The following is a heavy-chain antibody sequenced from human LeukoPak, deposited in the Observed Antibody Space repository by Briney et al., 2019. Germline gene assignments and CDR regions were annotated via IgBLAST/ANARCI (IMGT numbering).Heavy chain of an antibody. Sequence: GRSLRLSCAASGFASSSYGMHWIRQAPGKGLEWVAVIWSDGSHKYYADSLKGRFTISRDNSKNMVYLQMDSLRVEDTAVYYCASAAGAFDMWGQGTLVTVSS. CDR2: IWSDGSHK. CDR1: GFASSSYG. J-gene: IGHJ3*02. D-gene: IGHD6-13*01. CDR3: ASAAGAFDM. V-gene: IGHV3-33*01.